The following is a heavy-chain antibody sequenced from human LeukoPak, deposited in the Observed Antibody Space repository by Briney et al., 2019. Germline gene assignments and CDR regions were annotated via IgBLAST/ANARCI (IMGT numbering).Heavy chain of an antibody. CDR3: ARESGGYSYGFRPHYYYMDV. D-gene: IGHD5-18*01. CDR2: ISAYNGNT. Sequence: GASVKVSCKASGYTFTSYGISWVRQAPGQGLEWMGWISAYNGNTNYAQKLQGRVTMTTDTSTSTAYMELRSLRSDDTAVYYCARESGGYSYGFRPHYYYMDVWGKGTTVTVSS. V-gene: IGHV1-18*01. J-gene: IGHJ6*03. CDR1: GYTFTSYG.